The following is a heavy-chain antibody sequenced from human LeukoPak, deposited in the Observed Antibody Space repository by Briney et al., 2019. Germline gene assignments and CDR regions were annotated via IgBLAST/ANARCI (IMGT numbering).Heavy chain of an antibody. V-gene: IGHV1-69*13. D-gene: IGHD4-17*01. CDR3: AGTPYYGDYAVSFDY. CDR2: IIPIFGTA. CDR1: GGTFSSYA. Sequence: SVTVSCKASGGTFSSYAISWVRQAPGQGLEWMGGIIPIFGTANYAQKFQGRVTITADESTSTAYMELSSLRSEDTAVYYCAGTPYYGDYAVSFDYWGQGTLVTVSS. J-gene: IGHJ4*02.